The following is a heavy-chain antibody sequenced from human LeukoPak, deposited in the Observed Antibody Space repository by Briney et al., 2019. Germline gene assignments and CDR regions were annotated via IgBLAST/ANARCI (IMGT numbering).Heavy chain of an antibody. Sequence: PSGTLSLTCAVYGGSFSGYYWSWIRQPPGKGLEWVGEINHSGRANYNPSRKSRVTISVDTSKNQFSLKLSSVTAVDTAVYYCARAEGEFGLDYWGQGTLVTVSS. D-gene: IGHD3-16*01. J-gene: IGHJ4*02. CDR3: ARAEGEFGLDY. CDR1: GGSFSGYY. CDR2: INHSGRA. V-gene: IGHV4-34*01.